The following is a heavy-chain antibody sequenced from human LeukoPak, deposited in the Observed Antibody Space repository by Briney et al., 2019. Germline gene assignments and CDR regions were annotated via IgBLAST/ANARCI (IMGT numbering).Heavy chain of an antibody. CDR2: INHSGST. CDR3: AGLAARYSSGWYLDY. Sequence: KPSETLSLTCAVYGGSFSGYYWSWIRQPPGKGLEWIGEINHSGSTNYNPSLKSRVTISVDTSKNQFSLKLSSVTAADTAVYYCAGLAARYSSGWYLDYWGQGTLVTVSS. D-gene: IGHD6-19*01. V-gene: IGHV4-34*01. J-gene: IGHJ4*02. CDR1: GGSFSGYY.